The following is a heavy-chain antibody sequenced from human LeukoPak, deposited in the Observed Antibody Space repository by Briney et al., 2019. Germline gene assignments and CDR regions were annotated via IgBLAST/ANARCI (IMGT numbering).Heavy chain of an antibody. CDR3: ARVVRGLVNY. CDR2: INHSGST. J-gene: IGHJ4*02. V-gene: IGHV4-34*01. Sequence: SETLSLTCAVYGGSFSGYYWSWIRQPPGKGLEWIGEINHSGSTNYNPSLKSRVTISVDTSKNQFSLQLNSVTPEDTAVYYCARVVRGLVNYWGQGTLVTVSS. D-gene: IGHD3-10*02. CDR1: GGSFSGYY.